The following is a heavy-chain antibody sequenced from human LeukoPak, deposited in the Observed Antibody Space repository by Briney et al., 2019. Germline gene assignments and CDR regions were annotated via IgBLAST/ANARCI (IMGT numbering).Heavy chain of an antibody. CDR1: GGSFSGYY. Sequence: PSETLSLTYAVYGGSFSGYYWSWIRQPPGKGLEWIGYIYYSGSTNYNPSLKSRVTISVDTSKNQFSLKLSSVTAADTAVYYCARDVRAVAGTNWFDPWGQGTLVT. D-gene: IGHD6-19*01. J-gene: IGHJ5*02. V-gene: IGHV4-59*01. CDR2: IYYSGST. CDR3: ARDVRAVAGTNWFDP.